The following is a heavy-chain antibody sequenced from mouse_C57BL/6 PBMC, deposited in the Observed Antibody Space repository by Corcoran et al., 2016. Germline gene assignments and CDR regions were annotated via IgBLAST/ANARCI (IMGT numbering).Heavy chain of an antibody. CDR1: GYSITSGYY. D-gene: IGHD2-3*01. CDR2: ITYDGSN. V-gene: IGHV3-6*01. CDR3: AREGFYDGYYSAY. Sequence: DVQLQETGPGLVKPSQSLSLTCSVTGYSITSGYYWNWIRQFPGNKLEWMGYITYDGSNNYNPSLKNRISITRDTSENQFSLKLNSVTTEDTATYYCAREGFYDGYYSAYWGQGTLVTVSA. J-gene: IGHJ3*01.